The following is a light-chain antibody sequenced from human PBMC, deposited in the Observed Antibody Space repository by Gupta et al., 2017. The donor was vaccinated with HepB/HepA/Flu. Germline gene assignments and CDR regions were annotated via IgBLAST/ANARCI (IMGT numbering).Light chain of an antibody. CDR1: NLGNKY. J-gene: IGLJ2*01. CDR2: QHP. Sequence: SYELTQPASLSVAPVRTASITCSGDNLGNKYVSWYQQKPGHPPILVIYQHPRRPSGSPERFSGSNSATTGTLTIRATQAMDEDDYSCQAWDSDTAVFGGGTKLTVL. CDR3: QAWDSDTAV. V-gene: IGLV3-1*01.